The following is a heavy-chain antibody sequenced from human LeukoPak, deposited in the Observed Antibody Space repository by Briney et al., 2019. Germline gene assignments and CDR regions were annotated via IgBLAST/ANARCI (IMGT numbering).Heavy chain of an antibody. CDR3: ARERSHYPFLVWELLNDAFDI. Sequence: PSETLSLTCTVSGGSVSSGSYYWSWIRQPPGKGLEWMGYIYYSGSTNYNPSLKSRVTISVDTSKNQFSLKLSSVTAADTAVYYCARERSHYPFLVWELLNDAFDIWGQGTMVTVSS. CDR1: GGSVSSGSYY. CDR2: IYYSGST. V-gene: IGHV4-61*01. J-gene: IGHJ3*02. D-gene: IGHD1-26*01.